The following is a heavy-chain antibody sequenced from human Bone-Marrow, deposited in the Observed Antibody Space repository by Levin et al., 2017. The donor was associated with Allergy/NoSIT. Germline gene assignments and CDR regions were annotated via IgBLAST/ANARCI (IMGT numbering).Heavy chain of an antibody. J-gene: IGHJ6*02. CDR3: ARGESYYDFWSGYYTSTAYYYDYGMDG. Sequence: GGSLRLSCAASGFTFSSYAMHWVRQAPGKGLEWVAVISYDGSNKYYADSVKGRFTISRDNSKNTLYLQMNSLRAEDTAVYYCARGESYYDFWSGYYTSTAYYYDYGMDGWGQGTTVTVSS. D-gene: IGHD3-3*01. CDR2: ISYDGSNK. V-gene: IGHV3-30*04. CDR1: GFTFSSYA.